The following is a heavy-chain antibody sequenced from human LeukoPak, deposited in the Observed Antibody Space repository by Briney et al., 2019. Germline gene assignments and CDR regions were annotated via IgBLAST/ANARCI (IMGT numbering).Heavy chain of an antibody. Sequence: PSETLSLTCAVYGGSFSGYCWSWIRQPPGKGLEWIGEINHSGSTNYNPSLKSRVTISVDTSKNQFSLKLSSVTAADTAVYYCARGPGNYYDSSGYYSFAGYWGQGTLVTVSS. D-gene: IGHD3-22*01. V-gene: IGHV4-34*01. CDR1: GGSFSGYC. J-gene: IGHJ4*02. CDR2: INHSGST. CDR3: ARGPGNYYDSSGYYSFAGY.